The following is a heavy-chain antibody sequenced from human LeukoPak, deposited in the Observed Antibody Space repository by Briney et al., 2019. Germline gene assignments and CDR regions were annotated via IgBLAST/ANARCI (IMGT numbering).Heavy chain of an antibody. V-gene: IGHV1-46*01. CDR1: GYTFTSYY. D-gene: IGHD2-2*01. CDR3: ARGPVSTHGMDV. J-gene: IGHJ6*02. CDR2: INPSGGST. Sequence: ASVKVSCKASGYTFTSYYMHWVRQAPGQGLEWMGIINPSGGSTSYAQKFQGRVTMTRDTSISTAYMELSSLTSEDTAVYYCARGPVSTHGMDVWGQGTTVTVSS.